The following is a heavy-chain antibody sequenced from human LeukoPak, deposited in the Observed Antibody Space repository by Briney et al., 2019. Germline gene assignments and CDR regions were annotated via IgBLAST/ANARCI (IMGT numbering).Heavy chain of an antibody. D-gene: IGHD1-26*01. CDR2: IIPIFGTV. V-gene: IGHV1-69*13. Sequence: VASVKVSCKASGGTFSSYAISWVRQAPGQGLEWMGGIIPIFGTVNYAQKFQGRVTIAADESTSTAYMELSSLRSEDTAVYYCARVPPPVVIVGAKDYYYYGMDVWGQGTTVTVSS. CDR3: ARVPPPVVIVGAKDYYYYGMDV. J-gene: IGHJ6*02. CDR1: GGTFSSYA.